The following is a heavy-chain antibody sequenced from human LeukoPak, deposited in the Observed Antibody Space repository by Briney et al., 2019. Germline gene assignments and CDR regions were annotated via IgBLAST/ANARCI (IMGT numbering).Heavy chain of an antibody. Sequence: GGSLRLSCAASGITFSSYGMHWVRQAPGKGLEWVAVIWYDGNNKYYADSVKGRFTISRDNSKNTLYLQMNSLRAEDMALYYCAKDPNYDILTGTTFDYWGQGTLVTVSS. J-gene: IGHJ4*02. CDR1: GITFSSYG. CDR2: IWYDGNNK. V-gene: IGHV3-33*06. D-gene: IGHD3-9*01. CDR3: AKDPNYDILTGTTFDY.